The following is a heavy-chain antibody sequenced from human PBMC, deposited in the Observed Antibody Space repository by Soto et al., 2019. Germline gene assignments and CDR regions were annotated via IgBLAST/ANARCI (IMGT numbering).Heavy chain of an antibody. CDR2: IIPIFGTA. CDR1: GGTFSSYA. J-gene: IGHJ6*02. D-gene: IGHD2-2*01. Sequence: SVKVSCKASGGTFSSYAISWVRQAPGQGLEWMGGIIPIFGTANYAQKFQGRVTITADESTSTAYMELSSLRSEDTAVYYCATRKDIVVVPAAAPSYYYYGMDVWGQGTAVTVSS. V-gene: IGHV1-69*13. CDR3: ATRKDIVVVPAAAPSYYYYGMDV.